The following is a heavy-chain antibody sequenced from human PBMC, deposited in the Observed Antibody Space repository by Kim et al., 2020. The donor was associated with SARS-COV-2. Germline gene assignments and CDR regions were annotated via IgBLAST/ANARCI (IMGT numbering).Heavy chain of an antibody. CDR3: ARGQITIFGVVIMKYNWFDP. D-gene: IGHD3-3*01. V-gene: IGHV4-39*01. J-gene: IGHJ5*02. Sequence: SETLSLTCTVSGGSISSSSYYWGWIRQPPGKGLEWIGSIYYSGSTYYNPSLKSRVTISVDTSKNQFSLKLSSVTAADTAVYYCARGQITIFGVVIMKYNWFDPWGQGTLVTVSS. CDR1: GGSISSSSYY. CDR2: IYYSGST.